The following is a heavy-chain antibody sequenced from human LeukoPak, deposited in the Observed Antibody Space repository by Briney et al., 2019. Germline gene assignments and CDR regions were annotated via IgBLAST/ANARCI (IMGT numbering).Heavy chain of an antibody. Sequence: PGRSLRLSCAASGFTFNSYGMHWVRQAPGKGLEWVSSISSSSSYIYYADSVKGRFTISRDNAKNSLYLQMNSLRAEDTAVYYCASLVATGDYWGQGTLVTVSS. CDR3: ASLVATGDY. D-gene: IGHD5-12*01. V-gene: IGHV3-21*01. CDR1: GFTFNSYG. CDR2: ISSSSSYI. J-gene: IGHJ4*02.